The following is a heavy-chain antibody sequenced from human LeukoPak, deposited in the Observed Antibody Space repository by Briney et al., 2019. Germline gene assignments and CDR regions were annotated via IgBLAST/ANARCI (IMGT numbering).Heavy chain of an antibody. CDR1: GYSFTTYW. V-gene: IGHV5-51*01. Sequence: HGESLKISCKGSGYSFTTYWIAWERQMPGKGLEWMGIIFPSDSDTRYSPSFQGQVTISADKSISIAYLQWSSLKASDTAMYYCARLGYSENYFGGTFDIWGQGTMVTVSS. D-gene: IGHD1-26*01. J-gene: IGHJ3*02. CDR3: ARLGYSENYFGGTFDI. CDR2: IFPSDSDT.